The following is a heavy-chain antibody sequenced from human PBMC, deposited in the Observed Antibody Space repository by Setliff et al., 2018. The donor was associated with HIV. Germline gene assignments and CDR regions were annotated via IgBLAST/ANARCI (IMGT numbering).Heavy chain of an antibody. CDR3: ARAAYSGTYLWEPATDL. D-gene: IGHD1-26*01. CDR2: LSTSGKT. V-gene: IGHV4-61*09. CDR1: GDSITRGSYY. J-gene: IGHJ2*01. Sequence: PSETLSLTCTVSGDSITRGSYYWSWIRQPAGKGLEWIGHLSTSGKTHYSPSLKSRITISADTSKNQLSLNLSSVTAADTAVYYCARAAYSGTYLWEPATDLWGRGTLVTVSS.